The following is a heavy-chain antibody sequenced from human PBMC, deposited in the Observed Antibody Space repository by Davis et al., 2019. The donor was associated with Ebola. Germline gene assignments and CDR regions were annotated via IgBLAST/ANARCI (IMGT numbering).Heavy chain of an antibody. D-gene: IGHD3-22*01. CDR3: ASLRQTYDSSGYSQPFDY. CDR1: GGSITGYY. Sequence: SETLSLTCTVSGGSITGYYWSWIRKPPGKGLEWIGYVYHTGGTEYNPSLKSRITVSVDPSKNQFSLKLNSATAADTAVYYCASLRQTYDSSGYSQPFDYWGQGSLVTVSS. CDR2: VYHTGGT. V-gene: IGHV4-4*08. J-gene: IGHJ4*02.